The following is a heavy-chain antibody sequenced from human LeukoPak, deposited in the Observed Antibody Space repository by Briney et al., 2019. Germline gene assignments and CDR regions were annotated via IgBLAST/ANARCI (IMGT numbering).Heavy chain of an antibody. CDR2: IYYSGST. V-gene: IGHV4-59*08. Sequence: SETLSLTCNVSGGSIYTYYWSWIRQPPGKRLEWIGYIYYSGSTNYNPSLKSRVTTSIDTSKNQFSLKLSSVTAADTAVYYCARSNVVVPSITKGYYYYAMDVWGQGTTVTVSS. D-gene: IGHD2-2*01. J-gene: IGHJ6*02. CDR3: ARSNVVVPSITKGYYYYAMDV. CDR1: GGSIYTYY.